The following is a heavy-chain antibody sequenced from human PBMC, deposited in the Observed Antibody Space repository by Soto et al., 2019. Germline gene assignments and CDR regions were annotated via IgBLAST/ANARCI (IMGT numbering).Heavy chain of an antibody. CDR3: ATVPYGDYAWFDP. J-gene: IGHJ5*02. V-gene: IGHV4-31*03. Sequence: SETLSLTCTVSGGSITSGSYYWSWIRQHPGKGLEWVGYISYSGIPYYNPSLKSRVSISIDTSDYQFSLKLYSVTAADTAVYFCATVPYGDYAWFDPWGQGTLVTVSS. CDR2: ISYSGIP. CDR1: GGSITSGSYY. D-gene: IGHD4-17*01.